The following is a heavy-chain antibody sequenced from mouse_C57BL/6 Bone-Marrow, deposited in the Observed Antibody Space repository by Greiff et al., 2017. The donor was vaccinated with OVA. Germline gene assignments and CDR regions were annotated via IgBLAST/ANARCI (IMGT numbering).Heavy chain of an antibody. CDR3: AMRGSSFFDY. J-gene: IGHJ2*01. V-gene: IGHV1-74*01. CDR2: IHPSDSDT. Sequence: QVQLQQPGAELVKPGASVKVSCKASGYTFTCYWMHSVKQRPGQGLEWIGRIHPSDSDTNYNQKFKGTATLTVDNSSSTAYMQLSSLTSEDSAVYYCAMRGSSFFDYWGQGTTLTVSS. CDR1: GYTFTCYW. D-gene: IGHD1-1*01.